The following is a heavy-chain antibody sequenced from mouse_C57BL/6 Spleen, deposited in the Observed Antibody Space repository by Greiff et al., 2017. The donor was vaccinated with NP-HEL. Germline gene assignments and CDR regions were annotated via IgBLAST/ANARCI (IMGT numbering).Heavy chain of an antibody. CDR1: GYTFTSYG. J-gene: IGHJ3*01. CDR3: ARRSYDYDEGFAY. CDR2: IYPRSGNT. Sequence: QVQLKQSGAELARPGASVKLSCKASGYTFTSYGISWVKQRTGQGLEWIGEIYPRSGNTYYNEKFKGKATLTADKSSSTAYMELRSLTSEDSAVYFCARRSYDYDEGFAYWGQGTLVTVSA. D-gene: IGHD2-4*01. V-gene: IGHV1-81*01.